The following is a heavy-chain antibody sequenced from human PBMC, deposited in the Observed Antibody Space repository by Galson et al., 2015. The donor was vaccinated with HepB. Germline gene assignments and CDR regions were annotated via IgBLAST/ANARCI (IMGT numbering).Heavy chain of an antibody. V-gene: IGHV1-3*01. CDR1: GYTFTRYA. CDR3: TILYDDYVH. J-gene: IGHJ4*02. CDR2: INGGNGNT. Sequence: SVKVSCKASGYTFTRYAIHWVRQAPGQRLEWMRWINGGNGNTQYSEKFQGRVTITRDTSTSTVYMELSSLRSDDTAIYFCTILYDDYVHWGQGTLVTVSS. D-gene: IGHD4-17*01.